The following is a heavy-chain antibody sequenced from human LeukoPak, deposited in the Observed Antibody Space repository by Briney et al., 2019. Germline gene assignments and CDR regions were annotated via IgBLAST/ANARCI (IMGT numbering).Heavy chain of an antibody. D-gene: IGHD3-22*01. Sequence: GASVTVSFKTSGYVFSDSAMHWVRQAPGQRLEWMGWINAGNGYTRYSQKFQGRVTMTRDTSASTVYMQLRSLRPEDTAVYYCARGANYYDSSGSSNWLDPWGRGTLVTVSS. CDR1: GYVFSDSA. CDR2: INAGNGYT. V-gene: IGHV1-3*01. J-gene: IGHJ5*02. CDR3: ARGANYYDSSGSSNWLDP.